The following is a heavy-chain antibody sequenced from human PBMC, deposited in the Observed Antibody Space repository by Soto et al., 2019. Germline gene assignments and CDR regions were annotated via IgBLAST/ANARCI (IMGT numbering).Heavy chain of an antibody. D-gene: IGHD3-3*01. V-gene: IGHV4-31*03. J-gene: IGHJ6*02. CDR3: ARVNYDFLSGYPGGYYYYGMDV. CDR2: IYYSGGA. Sequence: QVQLQESGPGLVKPSQTLSLTCTVSGVSIRSADYYWSWIRQHPGKGLEWIGYIYYSGGASYNPSLRSRAAISVNTSKNHFSLKLSSVTAADTAVYYCARVNYDFLSGYPGGYYYYGMDVWGQGTTVTVSS. CDR1: GVSIRSADYY.